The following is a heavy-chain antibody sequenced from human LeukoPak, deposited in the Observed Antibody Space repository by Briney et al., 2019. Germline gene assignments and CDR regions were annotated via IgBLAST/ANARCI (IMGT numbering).Heavy chain of an antibody. Sequence: QPGGSLRLSCAASGFTFSSYGMHWVRQAPGKGLEWVAFIRYDGSNKYYADSVKGRFTISRDNSKNTLYLQMNSLRAEDTAVYYCAKGDDYVWGSYRFPLGYWGQGTLVTVSS. CDR3: AKGDDYVWGSYRFPLGY. J-gene: IGHJ4*02. CDR1: GFTFSSYG. CDR2: IRYDGSNK. V-gene: IGHV3-30*02. D-gene: IGHD3-16*02.